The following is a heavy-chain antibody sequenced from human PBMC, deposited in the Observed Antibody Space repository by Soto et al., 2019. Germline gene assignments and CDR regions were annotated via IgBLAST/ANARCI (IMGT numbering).Heavy chain of an antibody. CDR2: INVGNGNT. D-gene: IGHD3-22*01. CDR1: GSTFTSYA. J-gene: IGHJ4*02. CDR3: ARGDYYDIHDY. V-gene: IGHV1-3*01. Sequence: ASVKVSCKASGSTFTSYAMHWVRQAPGQRLEWMGWINVGNGNTKYSQKFQGRVTITRDTSASTAYMELSSLRSEDTAVYYCARGDYYDIHDYWGQGTLVTVSS.